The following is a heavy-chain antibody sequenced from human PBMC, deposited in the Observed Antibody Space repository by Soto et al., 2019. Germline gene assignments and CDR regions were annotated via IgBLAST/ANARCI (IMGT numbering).Heavy chain of an antibody. D-gene: IGHD6-13*01. CDR2: IVPIIGTT. CDR1: RDTFNTHT. Sequence: ASVKVSCKASRDTFNTHTISWVRQAPGQGLEWMGGIVPIIGTTYYAQRFQGRVTITADDSTSTAYMELNSLISDDSAMYYCARGGSSSSWRFDYWGQGTLVTVSS. CDR3: ARGGSSSSWRFDY. V-gene: IGHV1-69*13. J-gene: IGHJ4*02.